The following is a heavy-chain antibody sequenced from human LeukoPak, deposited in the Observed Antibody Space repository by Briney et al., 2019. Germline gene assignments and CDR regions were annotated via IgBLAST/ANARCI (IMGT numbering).Heavy chain of an antibody. CDR2: IKQDGSEK. J-gene: IGHJ4*02. V-gene: IGHV3-7*03. Sequence: GGSLRLSCAASGFTFSSYWMSWVRQAPGKGLEWVANIKQDGSEKYYVDSVKGRFTISRDNAKNSLYLQMNSLRAEDTALYYCAKSNQYSYDSSGYFDYWGQGTLVTVSS. CDR3: AKSNQYSYDSSGYFDY. D-gene: IGHD3-22*01. CDR1: GFTFSSYW.